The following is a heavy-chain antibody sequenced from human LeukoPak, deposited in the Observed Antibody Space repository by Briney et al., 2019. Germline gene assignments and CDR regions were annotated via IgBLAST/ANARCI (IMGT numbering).Heavy chain of an antibody. CDR3: ARGVPFDP. D-gene: IGHD4/OR15-4a*01. V-gene: IGHV4-59*01. CDR1: GVSITSYY. CDR2: IYYSATT. J-gene: IGHJ5*02. Sequence: PSETLSLTCTVSGVSITSYYWSWIRQPPGKGLEWIGYIYYSATTNYNPSLKSRVTISIDASKNQFSLNLTSLTAADTAVYYCARGVPFDPWGQGTQVTVSS.